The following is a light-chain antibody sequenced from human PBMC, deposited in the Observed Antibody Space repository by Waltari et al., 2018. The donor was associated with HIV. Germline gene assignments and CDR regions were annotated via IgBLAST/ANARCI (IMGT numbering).Light chain of an antibody. V-gene: IGLV1-40*01. CDR3: QSYDNSLSAFV. J-gene: IGLJ2*01. Sequence: SVLTQPPSVSGAPGQRVTMSCIGSSSNIGAGYDVHWYRHVPGTAPKLVIYGSTNRPSGVPDRFFGSKSDTSASLAITGLQAEDEADYYCQSYDNSLSAFVFGGGTKLTVL. CDR2: GST. CDR1: SSNIGAGYD.